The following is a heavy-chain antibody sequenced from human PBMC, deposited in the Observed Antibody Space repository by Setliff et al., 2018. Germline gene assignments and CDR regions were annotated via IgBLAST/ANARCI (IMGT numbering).Heavy chain of an antibody. D-gene: IGHD6-13*01. J-gene: IGHJ3*02. CDR3: ASAGHSGSWFPFDAFHI. CDR2: IYFGGNT. V-gene: IGHV4-39*07. CDR1: GGSVSGRTYY. Sequence: SETLSLTCTVSGGSVSGRTYYWDWIRQPPGKGLERIGTIYFGGNTYHNPSLKSRVTISVDTSKNQFSLKLSSVTAADTAVFYCASAGHSGSWFPFDAFHIWGQGTMVTVSS.